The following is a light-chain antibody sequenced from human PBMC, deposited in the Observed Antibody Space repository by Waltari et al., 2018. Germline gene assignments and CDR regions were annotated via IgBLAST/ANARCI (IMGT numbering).Light chain of an antibody. CDR2: EVT. J-gene: IGLJ1*01. CDR1: SRDVGNYKL. Sequence: QSGLTQPASVSGSPGQSITIPCTGTSRDVGNYKLVPWYQQYPGKAPKLMVYEVTKRTSGVSDRFSGSKSGNTASLTIYGLQSEDEADYYCCSYAGLGIYVFGTGTKVTVL. V-gene: IGLV2-23*02. CDR3: CSYAGLGIYV.